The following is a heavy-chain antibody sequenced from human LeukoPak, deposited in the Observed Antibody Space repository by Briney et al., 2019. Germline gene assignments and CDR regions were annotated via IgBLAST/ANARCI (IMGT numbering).Heavy chain of an antibody. D-gene: IGHD1-26*01. CDR3: AKNLLGSGAYSWYFDL. CDR2: ISTSGDGT. V-gene: IGHV3-23*01. Sequence: HPGGSLRPSCAASGFTFSSHGMSWVRQTPGKGLEWVSSISTSGDGTVYADSVKGRVTISRDNSKNTLYLQMNSLRAEDTAVYSCAKNLLGSGAYSWYFDLWGRGTLVTVSS. J-gene: IGHJ2*01. CDR1: GFTFSSHG.